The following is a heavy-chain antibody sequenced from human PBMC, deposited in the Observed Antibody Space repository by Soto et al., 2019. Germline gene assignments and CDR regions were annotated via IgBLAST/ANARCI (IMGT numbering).Heavy chain of an antibody. CDR2: IYYSGST. CDR1: GGSISSYY. CDR3: ARGGYCSSTSYLESYYYYYGMDV. V-gene: IGHV4-59*01. D-gene: IGHD2-2*01. J-gene: IGHJ6*02. Sequence: SETLSLTCTVSGGSISSYYWSWIRQPPGKGLEWIGYIYYSGSTNYNPSLKSRVTISVDTSKNQFSLKLSSVTAADTAVYYCARGGYCSSTSYLESYYYYYGMDVWGQGTTVTVSS.